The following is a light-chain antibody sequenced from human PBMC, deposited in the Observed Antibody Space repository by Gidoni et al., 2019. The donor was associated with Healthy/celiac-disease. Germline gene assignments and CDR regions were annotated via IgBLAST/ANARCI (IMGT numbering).Light chain of an antibody. V-gene: IGLV3-10*01. CDR3: YATDSSGNHRV. CDR2: EDR. CDR1: ALPKKY. J-gene: IGLJ2*01. Sequence: SSELTPPPSLSVSPGQTARITCSGDALPKKYAYWYQQKSGLAPVLVIYEDRKRPSGIPERFSGSSSGTTASLTISGAQAEDEADYYCYATDSSGNHRVFGGGTKLTVL.